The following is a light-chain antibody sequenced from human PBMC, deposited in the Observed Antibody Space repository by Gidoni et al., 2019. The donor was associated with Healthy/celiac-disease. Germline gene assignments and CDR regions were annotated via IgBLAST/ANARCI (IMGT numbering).Light chain of an antibody. J-gene: IGKJ1*01. CDR2: DAS. V-gene: IGKV3-11*01. CDR3: QQRSNWQT. CDR1: QSVSSY. Sequence: EIVLTQSPATLSLSPGERATLSCRSSQSVSSYLACYQQKPGQAPRLLIYDASNRATGIPARFSGSGSGTDFTLTISSLEPEDFAVDYCQQRSNWQTFGQGTKVEIK.